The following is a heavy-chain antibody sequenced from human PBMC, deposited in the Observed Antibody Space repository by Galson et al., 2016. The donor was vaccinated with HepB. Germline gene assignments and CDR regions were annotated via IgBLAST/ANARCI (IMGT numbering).Heavy chain of an antibody. Sequence: SLRLSCAASGFSFSNSGMGWVRQAPGRGLEWIGEIYESGSINYNPSLKSRVTISVDKSKNQFSLKLTSVTAADTAVYYCARPLMSFWRAPFEYWGQGALVIVSS. CDR3: ARPLMSFWRAPFEY. CDR2: IYESGSI. D-gene: IGHD3-3*01. CDR1: GFSFSNSGM. V-gene: IGHV4-4*02. J-gene: IGHJ4*02.